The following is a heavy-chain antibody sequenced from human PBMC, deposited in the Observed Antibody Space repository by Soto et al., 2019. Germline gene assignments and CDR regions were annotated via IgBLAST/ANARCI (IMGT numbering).Heavy chain of an antibody. Sequence: GGSLRLSCTTSGSTFSDYYMTWVRQAPGKGLEWISYMSGSGDAIYYADSVKGRFTISRDNAKNSLHLEMNSLRVEDTAMYYCVRGNFYYGMDVWGQGTTVTVSS. CDR3: VRGNFYYGMDV. CDR2: MSGSGDAI. V-gene: IGHV3-11*01. J-gene: IGHJ6*02. CDR1: GSTFSDYY.